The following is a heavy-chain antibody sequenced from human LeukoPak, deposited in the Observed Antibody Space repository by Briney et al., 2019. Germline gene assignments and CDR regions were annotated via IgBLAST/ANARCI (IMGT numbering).Heavy chain of an antibody. J-gene: IGHJ5*02. CDR1: GYTFTSYD. V-gene: IGHV1-2*02. Sequence: ASVKVSCKASGYTFTSYDINWVRQATGQGLEWMGWINPNSGGTNYAQKFQGRVTMTRDTSISTAYMELSRLRSDDTAVYYCARDRRRIGWFDPWGQGTLVTVSS. D-gene: IGHD2/OR15-2a*01. CDR2: INPNSGGT. CDR3: ARDRRRIGWFDP.